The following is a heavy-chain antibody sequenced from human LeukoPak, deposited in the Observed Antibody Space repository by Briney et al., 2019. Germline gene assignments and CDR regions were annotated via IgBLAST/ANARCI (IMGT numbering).Heavy chain of an antibody. CDR2: IYYSGTT. CDR3: ARGRGYADF. D-gene: IGHD6-25*01. Sequence: SETLSLTCTVSRASISGYYWSWIRQPPGKGLEWIGYIYYSGTTNYNPSLKSRVTILVDTSKNQFSLKLTSVTSADTALYYCARGRGYADFWGQGALVTVSS. CDR1: RASISGYY. V-gene: IGHV4-59*01. J-gene: IGHJ4*02.